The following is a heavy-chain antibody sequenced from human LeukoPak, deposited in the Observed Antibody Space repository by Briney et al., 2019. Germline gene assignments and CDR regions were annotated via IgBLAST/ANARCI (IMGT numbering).Heavy chain of an antibody. D-gene: IGHD6-13*01. CDR3: ARHGSSWSFDY. CDR1: GCSITSSENY. V-gene: IGHV4-39*01. J-gene: IGHJ4*02. Sequence: KPLETLSLTCTVSGCSITSSENYWVWTRQPPGKGLEWIGTISYSGSTYYTTSLKSRVTISVDTSKNQFSLRLTSVTAADTAVYFCARHGSSWSFDYWRQGTLVTVSS. CDR2: ISYSGST.